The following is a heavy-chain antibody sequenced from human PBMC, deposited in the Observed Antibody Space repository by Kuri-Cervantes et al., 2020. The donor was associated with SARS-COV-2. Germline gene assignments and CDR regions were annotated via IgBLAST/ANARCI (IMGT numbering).Heavy chain of an antibody. CDR1: GFTFSDYC. CDR3: ASLDFWSGYYPDY. D-gene: IGHD3-3*01. CDR2: ISSSGSTI. Sequence: GESLKISCAASGFTFSDYCMSWIRQAPGKGLEWVSYISSSGSTIYYADSVKGRFTISRDNAKNSLYLQMNSLRAEDTAVYYCASLDFWSGYYPDYWGQGTLVTVSS. V-gene: IGHV3-11*04. J-gene: IGHJ4*02.